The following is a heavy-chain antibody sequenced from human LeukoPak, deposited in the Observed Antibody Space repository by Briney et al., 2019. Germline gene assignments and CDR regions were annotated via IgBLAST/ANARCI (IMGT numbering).Heavy chain of an antibody. J-gene: IGHJ4*02. D-gene: IGHD1-14*01. CDR1: GYTFTGFH. Sequence: GASVKVSCEASGYTFTGFHIHWLRQAPGQGLEWMAWINPQTGATNYARKFQGRVTMTRDMSISTAYMELSRLRYDDTAVYYCASWAGGNAPVASFDYWGQGTLVTVSS. V-gene: IGHV1-2*02. CDR3: ASWAGGNAPVASFDY. CDR2: INPQTGAT.